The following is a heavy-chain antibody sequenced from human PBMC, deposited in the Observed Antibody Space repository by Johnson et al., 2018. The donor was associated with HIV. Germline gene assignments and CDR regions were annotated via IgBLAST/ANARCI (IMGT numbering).Heavy chain of an antibody. CDR3: ARDYGRGSRSRNWRQLATDAFDI. Sequence: QVQLVESGGGVVQPGRSLRLSCAASGFTFSSYAMHWVRQAPGKGLEWVAVISYDGSNKYYADSVKGRFTISRDNSTNTRYLQMNSLRAEDTAVYACARDYGRGSRSRNWRQLATDAFDIWGQGTMVTVSS. CDR2: ISYDGSNK. J-gene: IGHJ3*02. D-gene: IGHD6-13*01. V-gene: IGHV3-30*04. CDR1: GFTFSSYA.